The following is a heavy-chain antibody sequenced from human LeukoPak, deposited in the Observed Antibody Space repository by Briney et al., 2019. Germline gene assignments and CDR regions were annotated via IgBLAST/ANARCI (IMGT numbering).Heavy chain of an antibody. CDR1: GFTFSRYA. CDR3: AKKFTGTTVISGDYFDY. Sequence: GGSLRLSCAASGFTFSRYAMHWVRQAPGKGLEWVAVMSSDGSKKYYADSVKGRFTISRDNTKNTLYLQMNSLRAEDTAVYYCAKKFTGTTVISGDYFDYWGQGTLVTVSS. CDR2: MSSDGSKK. V-gene: IGHV3-30-3*02. D-gene: IGHD4-17*01. J-gene: IGHJ4*02.